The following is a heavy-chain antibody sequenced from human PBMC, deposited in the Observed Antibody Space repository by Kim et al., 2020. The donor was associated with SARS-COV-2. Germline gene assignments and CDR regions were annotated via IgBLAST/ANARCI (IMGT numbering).Heavy chain of an antibody. V-gene: IGHV3-21*01. CDR3: ARDSRQLVRYYMDV. CDR1: GFTFSSYS. D-gene: IGHD6-13*01. J-gene: IGHJ6*03. Sequence: GGSLRLSCAASGFTFSSYSMNWVRQAPEKGLEWVSSISSSSSYIYYADSVKGRFTISRDNAKNSLYLQMNSLRAEDTAVYYCARDSRQLVRYYMDVWGKGTTVTVSS. CDR2: ISSSSSYI.